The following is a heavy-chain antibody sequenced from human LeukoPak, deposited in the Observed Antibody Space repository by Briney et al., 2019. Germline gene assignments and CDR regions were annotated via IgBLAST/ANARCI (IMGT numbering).Heavy chain of an antibody. J-gene: IGHJ4*02. Sequence: GGSLRLSCAASGFNFNYYAMSWVRQAPGKGLEWVSGISDNEGRTYYTDSVKGRFTISRDRTKNTVYLQMHNLRVDDTAVYFCARHDSFIPYWGQGTLVTVSS. CDR3: ARHDSFIPY. V-gene: IGHV3-23*01. CDR2: ISDNEGRT. D-gene: IGHD5-18*01. CDR1: GFNFNYYA.